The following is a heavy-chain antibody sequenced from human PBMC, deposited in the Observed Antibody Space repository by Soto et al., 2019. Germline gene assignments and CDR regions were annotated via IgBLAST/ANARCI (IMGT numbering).Heavy chain of an antibody. V-gene: IGHV3-23*01. J-gene: IGHJ6*03. Sequence: EVQLLESGGGLVQPGGSLRLSCAASGFTFSSYAMSWVRQAPGKGLEWVSAIGGSGGSTYYADSVKGRFTISRDNSKNTLYLQMNSLRAEDTAVYYCAKEGIDGGYGVYYYYYYYMDVWGKGTTVTVSS. CDR2: IGGSGGST. D-gene: IGHD5-12*01. CDR3: AKEGIDGGYGVYYYYYYYMDV. CDR1: GFTFSSYA.